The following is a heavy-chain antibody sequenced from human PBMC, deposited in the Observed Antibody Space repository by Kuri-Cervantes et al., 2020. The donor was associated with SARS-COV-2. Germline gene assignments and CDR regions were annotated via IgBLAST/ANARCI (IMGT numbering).Heavy chain of an antibody. D-gene: IGHD3-10*01. CDR3: ARDAPMVRGAPHDY. V-gene: IGHV1-2*02. CDR1: GYTFTGYY. CDR2: INPNSGGT. J-gene: IGHJ4*02. Sequence: ASVKVSCKASGYTFTGYYMHWVRQAPGQGLEWMGWINPNSGGTNYAQKFQGRVTMTRDTSTSTAYMELRSLRSDDTAVYYCARDAPMVRGAPHDYWGQGTLVTVSS.